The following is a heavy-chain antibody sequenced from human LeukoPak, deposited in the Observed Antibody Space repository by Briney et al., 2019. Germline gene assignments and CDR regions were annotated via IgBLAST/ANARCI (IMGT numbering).Heavy chain of an antibody. V-gene: IGHV4-59*08. Sequence: SETLSLTCTVSGDSVSGVYWSWIRQPPGKGLEWIGYVYYSGDTNYNPSLKSRVTMSLDTSKNQVSLRLSSVTAADTAVYYCARHPFATPFDYWGRGTLLTVSS. CDR1: GDSVSGVY. CDR2: VYYSGDT. D-gene: IGHD2-15*01. CDR3: ARHPFATPFDY. J-gene: IGHJ4*02.